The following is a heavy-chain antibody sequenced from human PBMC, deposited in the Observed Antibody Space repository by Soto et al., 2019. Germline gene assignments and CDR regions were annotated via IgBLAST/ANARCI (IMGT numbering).Heavy chain of an antibody. D-gene: IGHD6-19*01. CDR2: VSHDGRNT. Sequence: VQLVESGGGVVQPGRSLRLSCAASGFTFSDYAMHWVRQAPGKGLEWGAVVSHDGRNTHYADSVKGRFTISRDSSKNTVSLEMTSRRAEDTAVYYCAKGGRQWLVTSDFNYWGQGALVTVSS. CDR1: GFTFSDYA. V-gene: IGHV3-30*18. CDR3: AKGGRQWLVTSDFNY. J-gene: IGHJ4*02.